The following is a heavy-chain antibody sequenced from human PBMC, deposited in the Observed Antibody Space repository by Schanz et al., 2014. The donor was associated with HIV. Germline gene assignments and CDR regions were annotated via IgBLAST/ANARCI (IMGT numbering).Heavy chain of an antibody. D-gene: IGHD3-9*01. Sequence: QVQLVQSGPEVKKPGASVRVSCETSGYTFSDYDINWVRQAPGQGLEWMGWINPNSGGTNYAPKFQGRVTMTRDTSVSTAYMELSRLTSDDTAMYYCAREKVGILADYTPNGMDVWGQGTTVTVSS. CDR2: INPNSGGT. CDR3: AREKVGILADYTPNGMDV. CDR1: GYTFSDYD. J-gene: IGHJ6*02. V-gene: IGHV1-2*02.